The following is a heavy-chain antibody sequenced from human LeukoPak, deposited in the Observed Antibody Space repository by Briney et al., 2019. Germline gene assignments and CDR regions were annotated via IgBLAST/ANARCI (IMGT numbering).Heavy chain of an antibody. V-gene: IGHV6-1*01. Sequence: SETLSLTCAISGDSFSSNSAAWNWLRQSPATGLECLGRTYYRSTWYNDYAVSVKSRIAIDPDTFKIQFSLQLTSVTPEDTAVYYCARDRWSYYFDYWGQGAQVTVSS. D-gene: IGHD6-13*01. CDR2: TYYRSTWYN. CDR1: GDSFSSNSAA. J-gene: IGHJ4*02. CDR3: ARDRWSYYFDY.